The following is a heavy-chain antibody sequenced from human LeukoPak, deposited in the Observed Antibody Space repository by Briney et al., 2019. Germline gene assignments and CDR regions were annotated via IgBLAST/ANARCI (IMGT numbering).Heavy chain of an antibody. CDR3: ARDDIAVATCFDY. CDR2: ISTGSSII. CDR1: GFTFSSYS. Sequence: GGSLRLSCAASGFTFSSYSMNWVRQAPGKGLEWVSYISTGSSIIYHADSVKGRFTISRDNAKNSLYLQMNSLRAEDTAVYYCARDDIAVATCFDYWGQGTLVTVSS. D-gene: IGHD6-19*01. J-gene: IGHJ4*02. V-gene: IGHV3-48*01.